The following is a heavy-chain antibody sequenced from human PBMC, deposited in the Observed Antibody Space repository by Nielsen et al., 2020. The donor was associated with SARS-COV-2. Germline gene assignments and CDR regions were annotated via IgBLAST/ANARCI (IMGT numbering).Heavy chain of an antibody. CDR1: GGSISSYD. CDR3: ASGRGYSYGGYGMDV. D-gene: IGHD5-18*01. V-gene: IGHV4-59*01. Sequence: SETLSLTCTVSGGSISSYDWSWIRQPPGKGLEWIGYIYYSGSTNYNPSPKSRVTISVDTSKNQFSLKLSSVTAADTAVYYCASGRGYSYGGYGMDVWGQGTTVTVSS. J-gene: IGHJ6*02. CDR2: IYYSGST.